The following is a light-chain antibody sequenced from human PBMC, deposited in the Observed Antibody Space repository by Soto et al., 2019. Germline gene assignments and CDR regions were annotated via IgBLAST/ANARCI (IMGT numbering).Light chain of an antibody. Sequence: EIVMTQSPGTLSVSPGERATLFCRASQSVSNKLAWYQQKPGQAPRLLIYGASTRATGIPARFSGSGSGTEFTLTISSLQSEDFAVYYCQQYNVWPLTFGGGTKVDIK. CDR3: QQYNVWPLT. J-gene: IGKJ4*01. V-gene: IGKV3-15*01. CDR2: GAS. CDR1: QSVSNK.